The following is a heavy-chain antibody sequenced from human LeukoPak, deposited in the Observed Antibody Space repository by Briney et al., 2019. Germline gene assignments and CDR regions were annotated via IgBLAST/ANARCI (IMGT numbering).Heavy chain of an antibody. Sequence: PSETLSLTCTVSGGSISSSSYYWVWIRQPPGKGLEWIGSIYYSGSTYYNPSLKSRVTISVDTSKNQFSLKLSSVTAADTAVYYCARTKMEIDYWGQGTLVTVSS. D-gene: IGHD5-24*01. J-gene: IGHJ4*02. V-gene: IGHV4-39*01. CDR2: IYYSGST. CDR3: ARTKMEIDY. CDR1: GGSISSSSYY.